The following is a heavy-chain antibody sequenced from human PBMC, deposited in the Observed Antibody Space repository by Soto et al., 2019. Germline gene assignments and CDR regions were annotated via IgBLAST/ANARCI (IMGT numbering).Heavy chain of an antibody. D-gene: IGHD6-19*01. J-gene: IGHJ4*02. CDR2: IYHSGRT. CDR1: GGSISTNW. Sequence: QVQLQESGPGLMKPSGTLSLTCAVSGGSISTNWWSWVRQPPGKGLEWIGEIYHSGRTNYNPSLMNRATVSMDKSQNLLSLNLNSVTAAETAVYYCARHIAVSGTRGFDFWGQGTLVTVSS. CDR3: ARHIAVSGTRGFDF. V-gene: IGHV4-4*02.